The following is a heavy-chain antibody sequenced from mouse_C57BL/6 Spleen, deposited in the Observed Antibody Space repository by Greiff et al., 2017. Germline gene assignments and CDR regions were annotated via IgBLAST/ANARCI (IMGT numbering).Heavy chain of an antibody. D-gene: IGHD3-1*01. Sequence: QVQLQQPGAELVKPGASVKLSFKSSGYTFTSYCMHWVKPRPGQGLEWIGMIPPNSGSTNYNETFTSKTTLTVDKSSSTAYMQRSSLTYEAAAVYYCARSGRWYFDVWGTGTTVTVSS. CDR1: GYTFTSYC. CDR3: ARSGRWYFDV. V-gene: IGHV1-64*01. CDR2: IPPNSGST. J-gene: IGHJ1*03.